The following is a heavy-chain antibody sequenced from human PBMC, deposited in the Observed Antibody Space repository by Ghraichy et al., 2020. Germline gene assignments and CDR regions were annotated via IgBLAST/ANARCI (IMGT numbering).Heavy chain of an antibody. Sequence: LTCAASGFTFSSYAMHWVRQAPGKGLEWVAVDGNNKYYADSVKGRFTVSRDHSKNTLYLQMNSLRAEDTALYYCARERREAPIMPGDYWGRGTLVTVSS. CDR1: GFTFSSYA. J-gene: IGHJ4*02. V-gene: IGHV3-30-3*01. D-gene: IGHD2-2*01. CDR3: ARERREAPIMPGDY. CDR2: DGNNK.